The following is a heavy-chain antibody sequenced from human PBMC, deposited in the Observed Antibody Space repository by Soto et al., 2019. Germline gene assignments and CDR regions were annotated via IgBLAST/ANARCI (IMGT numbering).Heavy chain of an antibody. V-gene: IGHV4-38-2*02. Sequence: SETLSLTCTVSDYSIGSGYYWGWIRQPPGKGLEWIGSIIHSGNTNYNPSLKSRVTMSVDTSKNQFSLKLSSVIAADTAVYYCARDRNSGGRPDAFDIWGQGTMVTVSS. CDR3: ARDRNSGGRPDAFDI. D-gene: IGHD1-26*01. CDR2: IIHSGNT. J-gene: IGHJ3*02. CDR1: DYSIGSGYY.